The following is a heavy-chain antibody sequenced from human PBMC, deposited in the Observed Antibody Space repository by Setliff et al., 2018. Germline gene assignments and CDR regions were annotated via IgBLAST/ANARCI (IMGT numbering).Heavy chain of an antibody. V-gene: IGHV4-4*02. D-gene: IGHD6-6*01. CDR3: ARGRNVAARLLDS. J-gene: IGHJ4*02. Sequence: KPSETLSLTCAVTGSSINSLSWWSWGRQSPGKGLEWIVEIYHDGDTKFNPSVHYNQSLKSRVTISIDRSKNQISLKLTSVTAADTAVYFGARGRNVAARLLDSWGQGTQVTVSS. CDR2: IYHDGDT. CDR1: GSSINSLSW.